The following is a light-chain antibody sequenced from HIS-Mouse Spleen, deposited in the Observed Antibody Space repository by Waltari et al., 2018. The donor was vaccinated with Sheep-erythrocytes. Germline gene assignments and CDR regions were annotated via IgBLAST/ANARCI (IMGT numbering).Light chain of an antibody. Sequence: QSALTQPRSVSGSPGQSVTISCTGTSIDVGGYHYLSWYQQHPGKAPKLMIYDVSKRPSGVPDRFSGSKSGNTASLTISGLQAEDEADYYCCSYAGSYNHVFATGTKVTVL. V-gene: IGLV2-11*01. CDR2: DVS. J-gene: IGLJ1*01. CDR1: SIDVGGYHY. CDR3: CSYAGSYNHV.